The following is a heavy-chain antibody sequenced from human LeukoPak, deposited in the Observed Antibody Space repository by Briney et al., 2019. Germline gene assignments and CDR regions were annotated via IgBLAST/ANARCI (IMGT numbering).Heavy chain of an antibody. Sequence: SETLSLTRTVSGGSISSSSYYWGWIRQPPGKGLEWIGSIYYSGGTYYNPSLKSRVTISVDTSKNQFSLKLSSVTAADTAVYYCARGIEEAFGQLAYFDYWGQGTLVTVSS. CDR3: ARGIEEAFGQLAYFDY. D-gene: IGHD3-16*01. V-gene: IGHV4-39*07. J-gene: IGHJ4*02. CDR1: GGSISSSSYY. CDR2: IYYSGGT.